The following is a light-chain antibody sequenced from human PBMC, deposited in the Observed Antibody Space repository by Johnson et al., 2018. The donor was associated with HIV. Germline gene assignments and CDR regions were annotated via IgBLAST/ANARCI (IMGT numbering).Light chain of an antibody. V-gene: IGLV1-51*01. Sequence: QSVLTQPPSVSAAPGQKVTISCAGSSSNIGNNYVSWYQQLPGTVPKLIIYDNNKRPSGIPDRLSGSKSGTSATLGITGLQTWDEADYYCGTWDSSLSAHYIFGTGTKVTVL. CDR1: SSNIGNNY. CDR3: GTWDSSLSAHYI. J-gene: IGLJ1*01. CDR2: DNN.